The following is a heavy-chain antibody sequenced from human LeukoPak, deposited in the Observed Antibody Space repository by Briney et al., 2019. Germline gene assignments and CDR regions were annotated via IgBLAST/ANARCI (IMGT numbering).Heavy chain of an antibody. CDR2: ISYDGSNK. J-gene: IGHJ4*02. CDR3: ARSIAAAYFDY. Sequence: GGSLRLSCAASGFTFSSYWMSWVRQAPGKGLEWVAVISYDGSNKYYADSVKGRFTISRDNSKNTLYLQMNSLRAEDTAVYYCARSIAAAYFDYWGQGTLVTVSS. CDR1: GFTFSSYW. D-gene: IGHD6-13*01. V-gene: IGHV3-30*03.